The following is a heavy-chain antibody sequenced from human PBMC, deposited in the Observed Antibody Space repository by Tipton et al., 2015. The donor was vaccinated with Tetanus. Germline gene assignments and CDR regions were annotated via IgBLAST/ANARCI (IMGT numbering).Heavy chain of an antibody. CDR1: GYTFTGYY. V-gene: IGHV1-2*02. Sequence: QLVQSGAEVKKPGASVKVSCKASGYTFTGYYMHWVRQAPGQGLEWMGWINPNSGGTNYAQKFQGRVTMTRDTSISTAYMERSRLRSDDTAVYYWAREPPDSSSPFDYWGQGTLVTVSS. CDR3: AREPPDSSSPFDY. D-gene: IGHD3-22*01. CDR2: INPNSGGT. J-gene: IGHJ4*02.